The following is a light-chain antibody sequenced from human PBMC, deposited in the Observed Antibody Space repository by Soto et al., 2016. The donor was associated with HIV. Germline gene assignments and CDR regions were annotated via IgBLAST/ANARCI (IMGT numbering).Light chain of an antibody. V-gene: IGKV1-5*03. J-gene: IGKJ1*01. CDR2: KAS. CDR1: RSISTW. Sequence: DIQMTQSPSTLSTSVGDRVTITCRASRSISTWLAWYQQKPGKAPKFLIYKASNLESGVPSRFSGSGSGTDFTLTLSSVQPDDVGTYYCQQYNTVPWTFGQGTKLEMK. CDR3: QQYNTVPWT.